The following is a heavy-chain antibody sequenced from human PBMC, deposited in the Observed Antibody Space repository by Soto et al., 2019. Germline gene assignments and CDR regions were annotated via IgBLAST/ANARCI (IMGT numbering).Heavy chain of an antibody. V-gene: IGHV1-2*02. CDR2: INPKFGDT. J-gene: IGHJ6*02. D-gene: IGHD3-10*02. CDR1: GYTFTAYH. CDR3: ARNMDYYYGRGSGNGHGV. Sequence: QVHLVQSGAEVKEPGDSVRVSCEASGYTFTAYHITWVGQAPGQGLEWMGWINPKFGDTTYAQDFQGRVSMTRDMSISTVYMELSRLTSDDTAIYYCARNMDYYYGRGSGNGHGVWGQGTTVTVFS.